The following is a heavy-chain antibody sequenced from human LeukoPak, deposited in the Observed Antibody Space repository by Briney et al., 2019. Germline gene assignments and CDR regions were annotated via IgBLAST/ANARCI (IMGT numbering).Heavy chain of an antibody. V-gene: IGHV3-53*01. Sequence: GGSLRLSCAASGFTVSSNYMSWVRQAPGKGLEWVSVIYSGGSTYYADSVKGRFTISRDNSKNTLYLQMNSLRAEDTAAYYCARGYGDLEYFQHRGQGTLVTVSS. J-gene: IGHJ1*01. CDR3: ARGYGDLEYFQH. CDR2: IYSGGST. CDR1: GFTVSSNY. D-gene: IGHD4-17*01.